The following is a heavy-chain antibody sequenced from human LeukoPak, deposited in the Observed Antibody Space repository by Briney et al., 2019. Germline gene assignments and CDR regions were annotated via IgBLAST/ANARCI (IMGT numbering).Heavy chain of an antibody. V-gene: IGHV4-4*07. J-gene: IGHJ6*02. Sequence: SETLSLTCTVSGGSIRSFYWSWIRQPAGKGLGWIGRIYTGGITNYNPSLRSRVAMSIDTSRNQFSLKLSSVTAADTAVYYCARVPTNYGLDVWGQGTTVTVSS. CDR3: ARVPTNYGLDV. CDR1: GGSIRSFY. CDR2: IYTGGIT.